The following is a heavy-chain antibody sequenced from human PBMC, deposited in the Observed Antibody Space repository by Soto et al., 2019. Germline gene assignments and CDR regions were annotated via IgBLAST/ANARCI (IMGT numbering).Heavy chain of an antibody. J-gene: IGHJ4*02. Sequence: EVQLLESGGGLEQPGGSLRLSCVGSGHTFHNYAMTWVRQAPGKGLEWVSGISGSGGSTYYADSVRGRFTISRDDSKNTRYVQMNSLRAEDTAGEYCAKVARGIGVVPAALNWGQGTLVPVSS. D-gene: IGHD2-2*01. CDR2: ISGSGGST. V-gene: IGHV3-23*01. CDR1: GHTFHNYA. CDR3: AKVARGIGVVPAALN.